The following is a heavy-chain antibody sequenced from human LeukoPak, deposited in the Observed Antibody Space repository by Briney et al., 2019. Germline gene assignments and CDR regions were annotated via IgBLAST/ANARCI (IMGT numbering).Heavy chain of an antibody. CDR2: MSPNSIKT. V-gene: IGHV1-8*01. D-gene: IGHD3-16*02. Sequence: ASVKVSCKTSGYTFTSYDINWVRQASGQGLEWMGWMSPNSIKTGYAQKFQGRVTMTRNTSISTAYMELSSLRSEDTAVYYCARTVGYYDYIWGSYRSNYGMDVWGQGTTVTVSS. CDR1: GYTFTSYD. J-gene: IGHJ6*02. CDR3: ARTVGYYDYIWGSYRSNYGMDV.